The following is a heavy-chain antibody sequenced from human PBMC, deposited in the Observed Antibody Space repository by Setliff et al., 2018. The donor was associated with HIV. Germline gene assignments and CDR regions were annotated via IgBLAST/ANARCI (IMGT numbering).Heavy chain of an antibody. D-gene: IGHD3-22*01. V-gene: IGHV4-38-2*02. Sequence: SETLSLTCDVSGFSISSRYYWGWIRQSPGKGLEWIGNIYHTGSSYYNPSLNGRATISLDTSKNQFSLKLNSVTAADTAVYYCARDVLGLVISVYGFWGQGIPVTVSS. CDR3: ARDVLGLVISVYGF. CDR2: IYHTGSS. J-gene: IGHJ4*02. CDR1: GFSISSRYY.